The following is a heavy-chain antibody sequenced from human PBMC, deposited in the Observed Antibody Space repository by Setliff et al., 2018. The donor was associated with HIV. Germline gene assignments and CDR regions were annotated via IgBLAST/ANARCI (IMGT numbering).Heavy chain of an antibody. CDR1: YGSISGHY. J-gene: IGHJ4*02. D-gene: IGHD6-13*01. CDR3: ARLPDINSWPFDY. Sequence: SETLSLTCTVSYGSISGHYWTWIRQPPGKGLEWIGYIHHSGGTQYNPSLMSRLTMSVDSSKNQFTLSLSSVTAADTAVYYCARLPDINSWPFDYWARGTLVTVS. CDR2: IHHSGGT. V-gene: IGHV4-59*11.